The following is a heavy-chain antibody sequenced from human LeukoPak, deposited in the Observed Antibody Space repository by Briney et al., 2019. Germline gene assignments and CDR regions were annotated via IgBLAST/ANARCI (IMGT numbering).Heavy chain of an antibody. Sequence: SETLSLTCAVYGGSFSGYYWSWIREPPGKGLEWIGEINHSGSTNYNPSLKSRVTISVDTSKNQFSLKLSSVTAADTAVYYCARHKGIAVASGFDYWGQGTLVTVSS. CDR1: GGSFSGYY. CDR3: ARHKGIAVASGFDY. V-gene: IGHV4-34*01. CDR2: INHSGST. D-gene: IGHD6-19*01. J-gene: IGHJ4*02.